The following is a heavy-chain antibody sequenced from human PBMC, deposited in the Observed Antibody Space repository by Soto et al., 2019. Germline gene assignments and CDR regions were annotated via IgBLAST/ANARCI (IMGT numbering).Heavy chain of an antibody. D-gene: IGHD1-20*01. V-gene: IGHV1-69*02. CDR3: AVLWLQSYNDD. Sequence: ASVKVSCKASGGTFSSYTISWVRQSPGQGLEWMGRIIPILGIANYAQKFQGRVTITADKSTSTAYMELSSLRSEDTAVYYCAVLWLQSYNDDWGQGTLVTVSS. J-gene: IGHJ4*02. CDR1: GGTFSSYT. CDR2: IIPILGIA.